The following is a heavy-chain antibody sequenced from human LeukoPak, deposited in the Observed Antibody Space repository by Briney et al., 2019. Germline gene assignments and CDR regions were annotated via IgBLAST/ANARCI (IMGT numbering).Heavy chain of an antibody. Sequence: PGRSLRLSCAASGFTFSSYAMHWVRQAPGKGLECVSFIRYDGSKKNHADSVMGRFTISRDNSKNTLYLQMNSLRAEDTAVYYCARESPSAAGTKSRFDPWGQGTLVTVSS. D-gene: IGHD6-13*01. CDR3: ARESPSAAGTKSRFDP. CDR1: GFTFSSYA. CDR2: IRYDGSKK. J-gene: IGHJ5*02. V-gene: IGHV3-30*14.